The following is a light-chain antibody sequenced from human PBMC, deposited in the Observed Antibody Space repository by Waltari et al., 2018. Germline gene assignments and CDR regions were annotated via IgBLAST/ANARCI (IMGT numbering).Light chain of an antibody. V-gene: IGKV1-39*01. J-gene: IGKJ1*01. CDR2: AAS. CDR3: QQTYTAPWT. Sequence: IQMTQSPSSLSASVGDKITITCRASQNTDTYLNWYQQKPGKAPKLLIYAASTLQRGVPSRFSGNGAGTDFFLTISSLQPEDFAIYYCQQTYTAPWTFGLGTRVEIK. CDR1: QNTDTY.